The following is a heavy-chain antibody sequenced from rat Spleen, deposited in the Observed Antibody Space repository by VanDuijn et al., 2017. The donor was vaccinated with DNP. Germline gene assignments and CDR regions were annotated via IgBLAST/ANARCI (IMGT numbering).Heavy chain of an antibody. CDR1: GFTFSDYY. CDR3: ARPNDGGYEGWFVY. D-gene: IGHD1-11*01. CDR2: ISPSGGST. Sequence: EVQLVESGGGLVQPGRSLTLSCAASGFTFSDYYMAWVRQAPKKGLEWVAAISPSGGSTYYRDSVKGRFTVSRDNTKSSLYLQMDRLRSEDTSTYYCARPNDGGYEGWFVYWGQGTLVTVSS. V-gene: IGHV5-25*01. J-gene: IGHJ3*01.